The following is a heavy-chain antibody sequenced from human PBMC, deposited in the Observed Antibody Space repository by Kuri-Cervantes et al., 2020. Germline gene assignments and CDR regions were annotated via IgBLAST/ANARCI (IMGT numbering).Heavy chain of an antibody. D-gene: IGHD3-22*01. CDR2: ISSSSSTI. CDR3: ARDCDLDYYYDSSGYSGYMGV. J-gene: IGHJ6*03. V-gene: IGHV3-48*01. Sequence: GESLKISCAASGFTFSSYSMNWVRQAPGKGLEWVSYISSSSSTIYYADSVKGRFTISRDNSKNTLYLQMNSLRAEDTAVYYCARDCDLDYYYDSSGYSGYMGVWGKGTTVTVSS. CDR1: GFTFSSYS.